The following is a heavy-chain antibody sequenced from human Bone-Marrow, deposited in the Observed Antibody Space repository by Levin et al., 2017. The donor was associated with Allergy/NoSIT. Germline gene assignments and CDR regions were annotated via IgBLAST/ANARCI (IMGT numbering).Heavy chain of an antibody. Sequence: GESLKISCSASGFTFNRYAMHWVRQAPGKGLEWVAFISFDGNDKDYADSVKGRFTISRDDSKNTLYLQMNSLRTEDTAVFYCTREGVHSGSSFVWGGGPFDSWGQGTLVTVSS. CDR3: TREGVHSGSSFVWGGGPFDS. CDR2: ISFDGNDK. D-gene: IGHD1-26*01. CDR1: GFTFNRYA. J-gene: IGHJ4*02. V-gene: IGHV3-30*04.